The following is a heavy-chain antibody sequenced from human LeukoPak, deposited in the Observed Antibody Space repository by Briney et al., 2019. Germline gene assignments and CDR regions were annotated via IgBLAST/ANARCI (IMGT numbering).Heavy chain of an antibody. Sequence: SGKVSCKASGYTFTGYCMHWVRQAPGQGLDWMGWINPNSGATNYAQKFQGGVTMTWDTSSSTAYMELSRLRPDDTAVYYCARTAVTTLPYFDYWGQGTLVTVSS. V-gene: IGHV1-2*02. D-gene: IGHD4-17*01. CDR2: INPNSGAT. J-gene: IGHJ4*02. CDR3: ARTAVTTLPYFDY. CDR1: GYTFTGYC.